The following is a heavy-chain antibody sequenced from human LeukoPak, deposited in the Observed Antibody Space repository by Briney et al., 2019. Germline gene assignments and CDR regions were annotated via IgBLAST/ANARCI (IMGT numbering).Heavy chain of an antibody. J-gene: IGHJ4*02. CDR3: ATKGGSYCSGGSCYDY. CDR1: GGTFRRYA. CDR2: IIPILGIA. D-gene: IGHD2-15*01. Sequence: SVNVSCKACGGTFRRYAIRWVRPAPGQELQWMGRIIPILGIANYAQKFQGRVTITADKSTSTAYMELSSLRSEDTAVYYCATKGGSYCSGGSCYDYWGQGTLVTVSS. V-gene: IGHV1-69*04.